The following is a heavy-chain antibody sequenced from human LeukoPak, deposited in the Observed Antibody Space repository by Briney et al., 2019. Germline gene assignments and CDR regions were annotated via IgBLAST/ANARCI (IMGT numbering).Heavy chain of an antibody. CDR2: ISYDGSNK. V-gene: IGHV3-30*18. Sequence: GGSLRLSCAASGFTFSSYGMHWVRQAPGKGLEWVAVISYDGSNKYYADSVKGRFTISRDNSKNTLYLQMNSLRAEDTAVYYCAKRGDSSSGNGHINYFDYWGQGTLVTVSS. D-gene: IGHD6-13*01. J-gene: IGHJ4*02. CDR1: GFTFSSYG. CDR3: AKRGDSSSGNGHINYFDY.